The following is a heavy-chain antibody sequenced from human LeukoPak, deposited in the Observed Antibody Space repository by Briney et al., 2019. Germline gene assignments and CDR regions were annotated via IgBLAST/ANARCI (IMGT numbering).Heavy chain of an antibody. Sequence: ASVKVSCKASGYTFTSYDINWVRQATGQGLEWMGWMNPNRGNTGYAQKFQGRVTMTRNTSISTAYMELSSLRSEDTAVYYCARGRWLRHWFDLWGQGTLVTVSS. CDR3: ARGRWLRHWFDL. CDR2: MNPNRGNT. D-gene: IGHD5-12*01. CDR1: GYTFTSYD. V-gene: IGHV1-8*01. J-gene: IGHJ5*02.